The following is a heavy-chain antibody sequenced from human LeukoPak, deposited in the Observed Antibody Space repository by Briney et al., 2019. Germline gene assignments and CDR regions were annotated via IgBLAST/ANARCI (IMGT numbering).Heavy chain of an antibody. Sequence: HPGGSLRLSCAASGLTPSNCAMSWVRQAPGKGLEWVSAISGSGDSTHYADSVKGRFTISRDNSKNTLYLQMNSLRAEDTAVYYCAKDLLHPNWNDPRVGWFDPWGQGTLVTVSS. J-gene: IGHJ5*02. CDR1: GLTPSNCA. CDR3: AKDLLHPNWNDPRVGWFDP. CDR2: ISGSGDST. D-gene: IGHD1-1*01. V-gene: IGHV3-23*01.